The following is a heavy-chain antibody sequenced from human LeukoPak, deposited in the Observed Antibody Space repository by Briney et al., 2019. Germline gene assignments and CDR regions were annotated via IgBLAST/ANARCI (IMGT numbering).Heavy chain of an antibody. D-gene: IGHD6-13*01. CDR1: GFTFGEYA. J-gene: IGHJ4*02. CDR3: TRLGIAAAGTYYFDY. Sequence: PGRSLRLSCTASGFTFGEYAMSWVRQAPGKGLGWVGVIRSKAYGGTTECAASVKGRFTISRDDSKSIAYLQMNSLKTEDTAVYYCTRLGIAAAGTYYFDYWGQGTLVTVSS. V-gene: IGHV3-49*04. CDR2: IRSKAYGGTT.